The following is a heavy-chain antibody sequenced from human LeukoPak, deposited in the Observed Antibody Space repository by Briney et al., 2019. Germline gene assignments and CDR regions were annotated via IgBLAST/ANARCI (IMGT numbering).Heavy chain of an antibody. CDR2: ISSNGGST. CDR1: GFTFSSYA. Sequence: GGSLRLSCSASGFTFSSYAMHWVRQAPGKGLEYVSPISSNGGSTYYADSVKGRFTISRDNSKNTLYLQMSSLRAEDTAVYYCVKGSRNYGDLWGRGSLVTVSS. J-gene: IGHJ2*01. D-gene: IGHD1-7*01. CDR3: VKGSRNYGDL. V-gene: IGHV3-64D*06.